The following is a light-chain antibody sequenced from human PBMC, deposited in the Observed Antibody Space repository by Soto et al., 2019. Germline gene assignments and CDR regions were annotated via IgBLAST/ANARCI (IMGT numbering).Light chain of an antibody. J-gene: IGKJ5*01. Sequence: EIVLTQSPGTLSLSPGERATLSCRASQSVSSSYLAWYQQKPGQAPRLLIYGASSRATGIPDRFSGSGSGTVITLTISRLEPEDFAVYYCQQYGSSPLVTFGQGTRLEIK. CDR2: GAS. CDR1: QSVSSSY. CDR3: QQYGSSPLVT. V-gene: IGKV3-20*01.